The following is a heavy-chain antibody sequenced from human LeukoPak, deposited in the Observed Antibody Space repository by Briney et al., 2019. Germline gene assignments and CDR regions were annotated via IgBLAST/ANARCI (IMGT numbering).Heavy chain of an antibody. CDR2: IVGRGTK. CDR3: VTGKVPDGRWEINY. D-gene: IGHD1-26*01. V-gene: IGHV3-23*01. CDR1: GFTFETYA. Sequence: GGSVRLLCAASGFTFETYAMMWVRQAPEKGLVGVSGIVGRGTKYYADSVRGRFTISRGNPENKVDLQKNNLRGEDTALYYCVTGKVPDGRWEINYWGQGTLVT. J-gene: IGHJ4*02.